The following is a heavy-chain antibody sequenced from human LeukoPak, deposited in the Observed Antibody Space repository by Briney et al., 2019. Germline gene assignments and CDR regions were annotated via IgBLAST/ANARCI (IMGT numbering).Heavy chain of an antibody. Sequence: PGGSLRLSSAASGFTFSSYSMNWVRQAPGKGLEWVSYISSSSSTIYYADSVKGRFTISRDNAKNSLYLQMNSLRDEDTAVYYCARERITMVQGVNYYYYMDVWGKGTTVTVSS. D-gene: IGHD3-10*01. V-gene: IGHV3-48*02. CDR1: GFTFSSYS. CDR2: ISSSSSTI. CDR3: ARERITMVQGVNYYYYMDV. J-gene: IGHJ6*03.